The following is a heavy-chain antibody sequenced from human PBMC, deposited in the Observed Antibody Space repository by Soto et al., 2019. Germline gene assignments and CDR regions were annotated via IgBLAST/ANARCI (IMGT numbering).Heavy chain of an antibody. CDR2: ISVYDGNT. J-gene: IGHJ6*02. Sequence: GASVKVSCKASGYRFSDYGIDWVRQAPGQPLEWMGWISVYDGNTKYAQILQGRVSMTTDTSTKTAYMEVRSLRSDDTAVYYCARGGYYDSSGSRNYHYYGMNVWGQGTTVTVSS. V-gene: IGHV1-18*01. D-gene: IGHD3-22*01. CDR1: GYRFSDYG. CDR3: ARGGYYDSSGSRNYHYYGMNV.